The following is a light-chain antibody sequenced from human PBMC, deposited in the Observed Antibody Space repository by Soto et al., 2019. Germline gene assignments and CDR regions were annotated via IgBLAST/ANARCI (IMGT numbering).Light chain of an antibody. CDR1: QSVLYSSNNKRY. CDR2: WAS. V-gene: IGKV4-1*01. Sequence: DIVMTQSPDSLAVSLGERATINCKSSQSVLYSSNNKRYLAWYQQKPGQPTRLLIYWASTRESGVPDRFSGSGSGTDFTLTISRLEPEDFAVYYCQQYGISQNTCGQGTKLEFK. CDR3: QQYGISQNT. J-gene: IGKJ2*01.